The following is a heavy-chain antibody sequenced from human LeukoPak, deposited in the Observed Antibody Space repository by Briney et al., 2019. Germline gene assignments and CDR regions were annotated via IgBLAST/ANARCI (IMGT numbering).Heavy chain of an antibody. CDR1: GFTFSDYY. Sequence: PGGSLRLSCAASGFTFSDYYMSWIRQAPGKGLEWVSYISSSGSTIYYADSVKGRFTISRDNAKNSLYLQMNSLRAEDTAVYYCASSKVRGVILDYWGQGTLVTVSS. CDR2: ISSSGSTI. V-gene: IGHV3-11*01. J-gene: IGHJ4*02. D-gene: IGHD3-10*01. CDR3: ASSKVRGVILDY.